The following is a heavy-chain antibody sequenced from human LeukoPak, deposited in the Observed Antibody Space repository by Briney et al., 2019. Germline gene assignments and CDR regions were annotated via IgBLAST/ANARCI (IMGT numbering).Heavy chain of an antibody. J-gene: IGHJ4*02. V-gene: IGHV3-30*18. Sequence: GGSLRLSCAASGFTFSTYGMYWVRQAPGKGLEWVAVISYDGSNKYYADSVKGRFTISRDNSKNTLYLQMNSLRAEDTAVYYCAKDHRAYKYYGSGSYSYFDYWGQGTLVTVSS. CDR3: AKDHRAYKYYGSGSYSYFDY. CDR1: GFTFSTYG. D-gene: IGHD3-10*01. CDR2: ISYDGSNK.